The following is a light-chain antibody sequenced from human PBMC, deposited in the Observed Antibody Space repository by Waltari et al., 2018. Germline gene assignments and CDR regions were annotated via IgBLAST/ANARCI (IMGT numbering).Light chain of an antibody. CDR3: QEYYNYPRT. V-gene: IGKV1-8*01. CDR2: AAS. J-gene: IGKJ1*01. Sequence: AIRITQSPSSLSASTVDRVTITCRASQGISSYLAWYQQKPGKAPKLLIYAASTLQSGVPSRFSGSGSGTDFTLTISFLQSEDFATYYCQEYYNYPRTFGQGTKVEI. CDR1: QGISSY.